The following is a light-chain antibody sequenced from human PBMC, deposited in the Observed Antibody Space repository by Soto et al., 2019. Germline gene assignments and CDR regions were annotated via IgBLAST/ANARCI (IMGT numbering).Light chain of an antibody. Sequence: DIQMTQSPSSLSASVEDRVIITCRASQSISNHLNWYQQKPGKAPKLLIFAASSLQSGVPSRFSGSRSGTDFTLTISSLQAEDFATYYCQQFHTYPVTFGQGTRLEIK. J-gene: IGKJ5*01. CDR1: QSISNH. CDR3: QQFHTYPVT. CDR2: AAS. V-gene: IGKV1-39*01.